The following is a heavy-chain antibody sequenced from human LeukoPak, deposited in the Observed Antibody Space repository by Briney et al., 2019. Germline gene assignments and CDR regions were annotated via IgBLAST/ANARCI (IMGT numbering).Heavy chain of an antibody. CDR3: AKDSRYFDWLLTTSGMDV. CDR1: GFTFSSYA. Sequence: GSLRLSCAASGFTFSSYAMHWVRQAPGKGLEWVAVISYDGSNKYYADSVKGRFTISRDNSKNTLYLQMNSLRAEDTAVYYCAKDSRYFDWLLTTSGMDVWGQGTTVTVPS. D-gene: IGHD3-9*01. CDR2: ISYDGSNK. J-gene: IGHJ6*02. V-gene: IGHV3-30-3*01.